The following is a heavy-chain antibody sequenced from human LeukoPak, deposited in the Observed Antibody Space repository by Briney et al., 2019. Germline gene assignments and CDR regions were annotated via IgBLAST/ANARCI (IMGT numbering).Heavy chain of an antibody. CDR3: AKDGEWTFDI. CDR2: ISSSSSYI. CDR1: GFTFSSYS. D-gene: IGHD3-3*01. J-gene: IGHJ3*02. Sequence: GGSLRLSCAASGFTFSSYSMNWVRQAPGKGLEWVSSISSSSSYIYYADSVKGRFTISRDNAKNTLYLQMNSLRAEDTAIYYCAKDGEWTFDIWGQGTMVTVSS. V-gene: IGHV3-21*01.